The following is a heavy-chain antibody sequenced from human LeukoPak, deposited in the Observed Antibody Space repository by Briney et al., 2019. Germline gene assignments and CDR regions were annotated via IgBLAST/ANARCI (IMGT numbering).Heavy chain of an antibody. CDR1: GGSISSSSYY. J-gene: IGHJ4*02. CDR3: ARHIRAASWSGYYDY. Sequence: PSETLSLTCTVSGGSISSSSYYCGWIRQPPGKGLEWIGSIYYSGSTYYNPSLKSRVTISVDTSKNQFSLKLSSVTAADTAVYYCARHIRAASWSGYYDYWGQGTLVTVSS. CDR2: IYYSGST. V-gene: IGHV4-39*01. D-gene: IGHD3-3*01.